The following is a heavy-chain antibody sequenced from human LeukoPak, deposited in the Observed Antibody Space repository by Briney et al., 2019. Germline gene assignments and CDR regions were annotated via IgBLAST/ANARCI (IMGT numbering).Heavy chain of an antibody. CDR2: ISYDGSNK. CDR1: GFAFSNYW. V-gene: IGHV3-30*03. J-gene: IGHJ6*02. Sequence: GGSLRLSCAASGFAFSNYWMHWVRQAPGKGLEWVAVISYDGSNKYYADSVKGQFTISRDNSKNTLYLQMNSLRAEDTAVYYCARDLVVAAPYSGYYGMDVWGQGTTVTVSS. CDR3: ARDLVVAAPYSGYYGMDV. D-gene: IGHD2-15*01.